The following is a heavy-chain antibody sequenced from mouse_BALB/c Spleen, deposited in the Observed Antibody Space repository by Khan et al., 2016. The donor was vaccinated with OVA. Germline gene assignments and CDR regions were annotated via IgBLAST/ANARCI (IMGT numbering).Heavy chain of an antibody. Sequence: QIQLVQSGPELMKPGETVRISCKASGYTFTTAGIQWVQKMPGKGLKWIGWINTHSGVPKYAEDFKGRFAFSLEISVNTAYLQITNLKNEDTATYFCARSGAAKERNDGGAMENWGQGTSVTVSS. J-gene: IGHJ4*01. CDR2: INTHSGVP. D-gene: IGHD1-3*01. V-gene: IGHV9-4*02. CDR3: ARSGAAKERNDGGAMEN. CDR1: GYTFTTAG.